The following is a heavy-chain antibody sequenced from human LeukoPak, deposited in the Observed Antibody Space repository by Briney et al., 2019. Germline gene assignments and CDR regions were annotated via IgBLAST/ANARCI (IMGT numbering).Heavy chain of an antibody. CDR3: MAEKNGSPHY. V-gene: IGHV4-39*07. CDR2: IYYTGST. D-gene: IGHD2-8*01. Sequence: SETLSLTCTVSRGSVSSSTYYWSWVRQPPGKGREWIASIYYTGSTYYKPSLKSRVTISLDMSKNEFFLTMTSVTAADTAVYFCMAEKNGSPHYWGQGTQVTVSS. J-gene: IGHJ4*02. CDR1: RGSVSSSTYY.